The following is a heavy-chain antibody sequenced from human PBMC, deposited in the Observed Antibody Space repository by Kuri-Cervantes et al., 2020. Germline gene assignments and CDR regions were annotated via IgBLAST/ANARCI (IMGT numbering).Heavy chain of an antibody. CDR1: GFTFSSYT. CDR3: ARDGVLLWSGELLGNYYYYYYMDV. J-gene: IGHJ6*03. V-gene: IGHV3-21*01. CDR2: ISDSSGYI. D-gene: IGHD3-10*01. Sequence: GGSLRLSCAASGFTFSSYTMNWVRQAPGKGLEWVSSISDSSGYIYYADSMKGRFTISRDNAKNSLYLQMNSLRAEDTAVYYCARDGVLLWSGELLGNYYYYYYMDVWGKGTTVTVSS.